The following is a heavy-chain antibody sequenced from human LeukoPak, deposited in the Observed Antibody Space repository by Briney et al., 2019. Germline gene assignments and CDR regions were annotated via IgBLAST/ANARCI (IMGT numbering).Heavy chain of an antibody. D-gene: IGHD7-27*01. CDR1: GFTFSNHG. CDR2: VSPPGGGT. V-gene: IGHV3-23*01. CDR3: ARDLAWGAFDY. J-gene: IGHJ4*02. Sequence: GGSLRLSCAASGFTFSNHGMNWVRQAPGKGLEWLSDVSPPGGGTYYADSVKGRFTISRDDSKNTLSLQMNSLRVEDTAVYYCARDLAWGAFDYWGQGTLVTVSS.